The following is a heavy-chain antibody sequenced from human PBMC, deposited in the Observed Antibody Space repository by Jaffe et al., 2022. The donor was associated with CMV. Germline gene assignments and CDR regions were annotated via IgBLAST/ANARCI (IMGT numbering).Heavy chain of an antibody. J-gene: IGHJ6*03. Sequence: QVQLQQWGAGLLKPSETLSLTCAVYGGSFSGYYWSWIRQPPGKGLEWIGEINHSGSTNYNPSLKSRVTISVDTSKNQFSLKLSSVTAADTAVYYCARGLVVAATPGNYYYYMDVWGKGTTVTVSS. D-gene: IGHD2-15*01. V-gene: IGHV4-34*01. CDR3: ARGLVVAATPGNYYYYMDV. CDR2: INHSGST. CDR1: GGSFSGYY.